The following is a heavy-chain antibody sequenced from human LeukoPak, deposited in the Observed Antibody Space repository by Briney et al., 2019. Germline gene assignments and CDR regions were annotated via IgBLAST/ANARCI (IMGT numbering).Heavy chain of an antibody. Sequence: GGSLRLSCAASGFTFSIYWMHWVRQAPGKGLVWVSRINSDGSSTSYADSVKGRSTISRDNAKNTLYLQMNSLRAEDTAVYYCARGYCSSTSCHLSSWGQGTLVTVSS. CDR1: GFTFSIYW. CDR2: INSDGSST. J-gene: IGHJ4*02. D-gene: IGHD2-2*01. CDR3: ARGYCSSTSCHLSS. V-gene: IGHV3-74*01.